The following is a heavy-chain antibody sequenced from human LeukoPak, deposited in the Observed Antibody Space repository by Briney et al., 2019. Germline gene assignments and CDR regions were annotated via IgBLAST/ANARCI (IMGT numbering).Heavy chain of an antibody. Sequence: SETLSLTCTVSGGSISSSSYYWGWIRQPPGKGLEWIGYIYYSGSTNYNPSLKSRVTISVDTSKNQFSLKLSSVTAADTAVYYCARGYGSGSYYSRWGQGTLVTVSS. CDR2: IYYSGST. D-gene: IGHD3-10*01. V-gene: IGHV4-61*05. CDR3: ARGYGSGSYYSR. J-gene: IGHJ4*02. CDR1: GGSISSSSYY.